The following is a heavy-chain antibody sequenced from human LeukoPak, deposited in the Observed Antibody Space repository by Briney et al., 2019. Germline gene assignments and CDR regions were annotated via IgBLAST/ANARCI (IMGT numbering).Heavy chain of an antibody. J-gene: IGHJ4*02. D-gene: IGHD2-21*01. CDR1: GFTFSSYG. CDR3: AKDFRIGYSAHFDY. Sequence: GGSLRLSCAASGFTFSSYGMHWVRQAPGKGLEWVAVISYDGSNKYYADSVKGRFTISRDDSKNTLYLQMYSLRGEDTAVYYCAKDFRIGYSAHFDYWGQGALVIVSS. V-gene: IGHV3-30*18. CDR2: ISYDGSNK.